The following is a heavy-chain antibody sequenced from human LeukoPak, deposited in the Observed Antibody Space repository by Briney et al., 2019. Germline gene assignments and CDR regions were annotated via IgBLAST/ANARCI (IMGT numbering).Heavy chain of an antibody. V-gene: IGHV3-53*04. CDR1: GFTVSSNY. J-gene: IGHJ5*02. D-gene: IGHD5-18*01. CDR2: IYSGGST. CDR3: ASGRRGYSYGKSRHLSS. Sequence: PGGSLRLSCAASGFTVSSNYMSWVRQAPGKGLEGVSVIYSGGSTYYADSVKGRFTISRHNSKNTLYLQMNSLRAEDTAVYYCASGRRGYSYGKSRHLSSWGQGTLVTVSS.